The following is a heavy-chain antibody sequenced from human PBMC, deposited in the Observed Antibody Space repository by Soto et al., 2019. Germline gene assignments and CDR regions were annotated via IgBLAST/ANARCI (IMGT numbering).Heavy chain of an antibody. Sequence: QVQLVQSGAEVKKPGSSVKVSCKASGGTFSSYAISWVRQAPGQGLEWMGGIIPIFGTANYAQKFQGRVPITAXXSXSXXYMELSSLRSEDTAVYYCARDSSIAVSDRYYGMVVWGQGTTVTVSS. CDR3: ARDSSIAVSDRYYGMVV. V-gene: IGHV1-69*12. CDR2: IIPIFGTA. J-gene: IGHJ6*02. CDR1: GGTFSSYA. D-gene: IGHD6-19*01.